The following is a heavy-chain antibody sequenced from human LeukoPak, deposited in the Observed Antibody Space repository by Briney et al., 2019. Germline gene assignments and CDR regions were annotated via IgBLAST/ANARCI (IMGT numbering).Heavy chain of an antibody. CDR1: RLTLSSYG. Sequence: GGSLRLSCAASRLTLSSYGMHWVRHAPGKGLEWVAIISYDGSNKYYADSVKGRFTISRDNSKNTLYLQMNSLRAEDTAVYYWAKDSPLVTMRYFDYWGQGTLVTVSS. D-gene: IGHD3-9*01. J-gene: IGHJ4*02. V-gene: IGHV3-30*18. CDR3: AKDSPLVTMRYFDY. CDR2: ISYDGSNK.